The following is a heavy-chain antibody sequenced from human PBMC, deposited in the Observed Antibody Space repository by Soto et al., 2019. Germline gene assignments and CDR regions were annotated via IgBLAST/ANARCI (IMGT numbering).Heavy chain of an antibody. J-gene: IGHJ4*02. CDR3: ARAGSFHSVGHS. CDR2: IYYSGST. D-gene: IGHD3-10*01. CDR1: GGSISSGGYY. V-gene: IGHV4-31*03. Sequence: QVQLQESGPGLVKPSQTLSLTCTVSGGSISSGGYYWSWIRQHPGKGLEWIGYIYYSGSTYYSPSLKSRVTISYDASKNQFSLKLTSVTAADTAVYYCARAGSFHSVGHSWGQGTLVTVSS.